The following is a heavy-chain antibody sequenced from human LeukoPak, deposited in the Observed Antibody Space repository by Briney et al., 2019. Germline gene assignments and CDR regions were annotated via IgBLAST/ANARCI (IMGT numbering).Heavy chain of an antibody. CDR1: GCTFNSFT. V-gene: IGHV3-21*01. CDR2: ISGSGQYI. D-gene: IGHD6-19*01. J-gene: IGHJ4*02. CDR3: ARGGYNSAFLDS. Sequence: PGGSLRLSCAASGCTFNSFTMNWVRQAPGKGLEWLSSISGSGQYIYYADSLKGRLTISRDNAKDSLYLQLNSLRAEDTSVYYCARGGYNSAFLDSWGQGTLVSVS.